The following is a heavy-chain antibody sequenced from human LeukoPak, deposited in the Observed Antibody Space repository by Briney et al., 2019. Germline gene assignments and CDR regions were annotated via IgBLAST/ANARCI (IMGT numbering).Heavy chain of an antibody. CDR3: NGYGGNSV. Sequence: PGGSLRLSCAVSGFTVSSNHMSWVRQAAGKGLEWVSLIENDATTYYEDSVKGRFTISRDNSKNTLYIQMNSLRVEDTAVHYCNGYGGNSVWGQGTLVTVSS. CDR2: IENDATT. D-gene: IGHD4-23*01. CDR1: GFTVSSNH. J-gene: IGHJ4*02. V-gene: IGHV3-53*01.